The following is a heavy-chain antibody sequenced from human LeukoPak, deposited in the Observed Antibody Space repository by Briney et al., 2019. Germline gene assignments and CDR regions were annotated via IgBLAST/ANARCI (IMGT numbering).Heavy chain of an antibody. CDR1: GGSISSYY. V-gene: IGHV4-4*07. Sequence: SETLSLTCTVSGGSISSYYWSWIRQPAGKGLEWIGRIYTSGSTNYNPSLKSRVTMSVDTSKNQFSLKLSSVTAADTAVYYCAKGTGIAGAGTYYYYYMDVWGKGTTVTVSS. D-gene: IGHD6-13*01. CDR2: IYTSGST. CDR3: AKGTGIAGAGTYYYYYMDV. J-gene: IGHJ6*03.